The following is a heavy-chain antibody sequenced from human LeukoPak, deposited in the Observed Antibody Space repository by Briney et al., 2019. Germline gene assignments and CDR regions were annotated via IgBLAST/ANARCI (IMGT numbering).Heavy chain of an antibody. V-gene: IGHV1-18*01. J-gene: IGHJ6*03. D-gene: IGHD3-10*01. Sequence: GASVKVSCKASGYTFTSYGISWVRQAPGQGLEWMGWISAYNGNTNYAQKLQGRVTMTTDTSTSTAYMELRSLRSDDTAVYYCARDMGSLDQYYMDVWGQGTTVTVSS. CDR2: ISAYNGNT. CDR1: GYTFTSYG. CDR3: ARDMGSLDQYYMDV.